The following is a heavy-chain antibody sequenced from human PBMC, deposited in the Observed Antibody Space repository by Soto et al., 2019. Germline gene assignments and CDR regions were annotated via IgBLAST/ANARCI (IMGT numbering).Heavy chain of an antibody. J-gene: IGHJ4*02. CDR3: TTASYCSSTSCYLPFDY. CDR1: GFTFSNAW. V-gene: IGHV3-15*01. D-gene: IGHD2-2*01. Sequence: EVQPVESGGGLVKPGGSLRLSCAASGFTFSNAWMSWVRQAPGKGLEWVGRIKSKTDGGTTDYAAPVKGRFTISRDDSKNTLYLQMNSLKTEDTAVYYCTTASYCSSTSCYLPFDYWGQGTLVTVSS. CDR2: IKSKTDGGTT.